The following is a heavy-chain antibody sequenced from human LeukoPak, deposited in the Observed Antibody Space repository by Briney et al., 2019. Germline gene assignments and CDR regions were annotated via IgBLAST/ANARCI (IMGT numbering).Heavy chain of an antibody. J-gene: IGHJ4*02. Sequence: PGGSLRLSCAASGFTFSSYSMNWVRQAPGKGLEWVSSISSSSSYIYYADSVKGRFTISRDNAKNSLYLQMNSLRAEDTAVYYCARDRRQMTTVTAFDYWGQGTLVTVSS. V-gene: IGHV3-21*01. CDR1: GFTFSSYS. D-gene: IGHD4-17*01. CDR2: ISSSSSYI. CDR3: ARDRRQMTTVTAFDY.